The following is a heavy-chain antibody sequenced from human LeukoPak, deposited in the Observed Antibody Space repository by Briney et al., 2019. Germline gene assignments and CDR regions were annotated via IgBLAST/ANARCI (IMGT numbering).Heavy chain of an antibody. D-gene: IGHD2/OR15-2a*01. CDR3: AGQYTYGNNGFDY. V-gene: IGHV3-69-1*01. CDR1: GFAFSDYT. J-gene: IGHJ4*02. Sequence: GGSLRLSCAASGFAFSDYTMNWVRQAPGKGLEWVSYISSSSPIYYADSVKGRFTISRDNAENSLYLQMNSLRAEDTAVYYCAGQYTYGNNGFDYWGQGTLVTVSS. CDR2: ISSSSPI.